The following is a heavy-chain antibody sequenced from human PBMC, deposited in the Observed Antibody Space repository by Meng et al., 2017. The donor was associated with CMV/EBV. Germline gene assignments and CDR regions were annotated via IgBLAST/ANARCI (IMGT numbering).Heavy chain of an antibody. V-gene: IGHV4-61*01. J-gene: IGHJ6*02. D-gene: IGHD3-3*01. Sequence: SETLSLTCTVSGGSVSGGSYYWSWIRQPPGKGLEWIGYIYYSGSTNYNPSLKSRVTISVDTSKNQFSLKLSSVTAADTAVYYCARGGLFWSGYYPYYYYGMDVWGQGTTVTVS. CDR3: ARGGLFWSGYYPYYYYGMDV. CDR1: GGSVSGGSYY. CDR2: IYYSGST.